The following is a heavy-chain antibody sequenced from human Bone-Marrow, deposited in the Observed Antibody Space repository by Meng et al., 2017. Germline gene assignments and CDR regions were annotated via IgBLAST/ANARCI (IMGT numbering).Heavy chain of an antibody. CDR2: IYYSGST. CDR1: GGSISSGGYY. Sequence: QVQLQESGPGLVKPSQTLSPTCTVSGGSISSGGYYWSWIRQHPGKGLEWIGYIYYSGSTYYNPSLKSLVTISVDTSKNQFSLRLNSVTAADTAVYYCASLYGDSSVWYLDLWGRGTLVTVSS. V-gene: IGHV4-31*01. CDR3: ASLYGDSSVWYLDL. D-gene: IGHD4-17*01. J-gene: IGHJ2*01.